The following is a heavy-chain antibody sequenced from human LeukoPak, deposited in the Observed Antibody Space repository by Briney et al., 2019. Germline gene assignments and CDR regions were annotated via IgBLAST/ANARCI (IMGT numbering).Heavy chain of an antibody. D-gene: IGHD3-3*01. CDR1: GDSISSYY. J-gene: IGHJ6*02. CDR2: IYYSGST. V-gene: IGHV4-59*01. Sequence: SETLSLTCTVSGDSISSYYWSWIRQSPGKGLEWIGYIYYSGSTNYNPSLQSRVTISVDTSRSNFSLKLSSVTAAGTAVYYCARDRDFWSGSYYYTMDVWGQGTTVTVSS. CDR3: ARDRDFWSGSYYYTMDV.